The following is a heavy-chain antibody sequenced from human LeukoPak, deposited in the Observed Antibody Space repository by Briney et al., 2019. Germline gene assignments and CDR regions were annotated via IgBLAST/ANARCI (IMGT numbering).Heavy chain of an antibody. D-gene: IGHD3-22*01. V-gene: IGHV3-7*01. Sequence: GGSLRLSCAASGFTFSNYYMSWVRQAPGKGLEWVANIKQDGSERFYGDSVTGRFTISRDNAKKSLYLQMNSLRAEDTAVYYCARDLYRIVVVPHYFDYWGQGTLVTVSS. CDR3: ARDLYRIVVVPHYFDY. CDR2: IKQDGSER. J-gene: IGHJ4*02. CDR1: GFTFSNYY.